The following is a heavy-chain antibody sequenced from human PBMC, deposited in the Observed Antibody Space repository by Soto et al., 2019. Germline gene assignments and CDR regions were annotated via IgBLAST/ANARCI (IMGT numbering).Heavy chain of an antibody. J-gene: IGHJ6*02. V-gene: IGHV3-15*07. CDR1: GFTFSNAW. CDR3: TTQTFAHTAMVPTSYYYYGMDV. D-gene: IGHD5-18*01. Sequence: EVQLVESGGGLVKPGGSLRLSCAASGFTFSNAWMNWVRQAPGKGLEWVGRIKSKTDGGTTDYAAPVKGRFTISRDDSKNTLYLQMNSLKTEDTAVYYCTTQTFAHTAMVPTSYYYYGMDVWGQGTTVTVSS. CDR2: IKSKTDGGTT.